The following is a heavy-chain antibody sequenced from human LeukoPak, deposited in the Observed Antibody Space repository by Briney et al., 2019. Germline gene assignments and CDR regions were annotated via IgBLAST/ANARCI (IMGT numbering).Heavy chain of an antibody. CDR2: IYYSGGT. V-gene: IGHV4-31*03. CDR3: ARYYYDSSGYYENWFDP. D-gene: IGHD3-22*01. J-gene: IGHJ5*02. Sequence: PSETLSLTCTVSGGSISSGNYYWSWIRQHPGKGLEWIGYIYYSGGTQYNPSLKSRVTISVDTSKNQFSLKLSSVTAADTAVYYCARYYYDSSGYYENWFDPWGQGTLVTVSS. CDR1: GGSISSGNYY.